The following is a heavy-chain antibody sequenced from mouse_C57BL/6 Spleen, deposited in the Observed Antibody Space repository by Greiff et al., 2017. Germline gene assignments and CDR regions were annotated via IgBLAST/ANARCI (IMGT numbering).Heavy chain of an antibody. Sequence: LVESGAELVRPGASVKLSCKASGYTFTDYCIHWVKQRPGQGLEWIARIYPGSGNTYYNDKVKGKATLTAEKSSSTAYMQLSSLTSEDSAVYFCAREGSPYYSNYGPFAYWGQGTLVTVSA. J-gene: IGHJ3*01. CDR2: IYPGSGNT. CDR1: GYTFTDYC. V-gene: IGHV1-76*01. D-gene: IGHD2-5*01. CDR3: AREGSPYYSNYGPFAY.